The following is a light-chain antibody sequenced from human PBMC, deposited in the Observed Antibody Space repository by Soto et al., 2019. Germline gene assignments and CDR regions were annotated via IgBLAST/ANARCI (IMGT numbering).Light chain of an antibody. CDR1: QSISNW. CDR3: QQYNSYS. CDR2: HAS. Sequence: DIQMTQSPSTLPASLGDRVTISCRASQSISNWLAWYQQNPGPAPTVLIYHASNLQSGVTSRFSGSGSGTAFTLTISSLQPDDFATYYCQQYNSYSFGQGTKVDIK. V-gene: IGKV1-5*01. J-gene: IGKJ1*01.